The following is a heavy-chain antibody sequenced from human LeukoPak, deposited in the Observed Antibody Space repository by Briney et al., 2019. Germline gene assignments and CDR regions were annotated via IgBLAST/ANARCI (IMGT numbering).Heavy chain of an antibody. J-gene: IGHJ3*02. V-gene: IGHV5-51*01. CDR3: ARLRSAYGDYGDAFDT. CDR1: GYSFTSYW. CDR2: IYPGDSDT. D-gene: IGHD4-17*01. Sequence: GESLKISCKGSGYSFTSYWIGWVRQMPGKGLEWMGIIYPGDSDTRYSPSFQGQVTISADKSISTAYLQWSSLKASDTAMYYCARLRSAYGDYGDAFDTWGQGTTVTVSS.